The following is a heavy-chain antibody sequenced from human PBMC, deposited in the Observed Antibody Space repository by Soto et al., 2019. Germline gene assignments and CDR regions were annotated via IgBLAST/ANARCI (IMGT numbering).Heavy chain of an antibody. CDR3: AIVMLIRGHHYYMDV. J-gene: IGHJ6*03. D-gene: IGHD3-10*01. CDR1: GDSVSGNRAA. V-gene: IGHV6-1*01. CDR2: TYYRSKWYI. Sequence: SQTLSLTCVISGDSVSGNRAAWNWIRQSPSRGLEWLGRTYYRSKWYIEYAPSVTGRMTINPDTSKNQFSLQLNSVTPEDTAVYYCAIVMLIRGHHYYMDVWGQGSAVTVSS.